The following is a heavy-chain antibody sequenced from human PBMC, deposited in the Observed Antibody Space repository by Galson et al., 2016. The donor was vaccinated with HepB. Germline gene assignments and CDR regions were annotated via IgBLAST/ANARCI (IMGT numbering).Heavy chain of an antibody. J-gene: IGHJ6*02. V-gene: IGHV3-23*01. D-gene: IGHD2-2*01. Sequence: SLRLSCATSGFTFSSYAMTWVRQSPGKGLEWVSTISGSGDSTYYADSGKGRFTISRDKSKNTLYLQMNSLKTEDTAMYYCTTTLDAYQLRDYYYFYGMDVWGQGTTVTVSS. CDR3: TTTLDAYQLRDYYYFYGMDV. CDR2: ISGSGDST. CDR1: GFTFSSYA.